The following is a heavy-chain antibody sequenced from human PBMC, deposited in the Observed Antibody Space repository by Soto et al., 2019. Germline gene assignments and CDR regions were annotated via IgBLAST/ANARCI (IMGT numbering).Heavy chain of an antibody. CDR2: MIYSGSS. CDR3: ARHPRDDYNYGGSGIFDY. D-gene: IGHD4-4*01. Sequence: QLQLQESGPGLVKPSETLSLTCSVPGGSISIRTFWWAWIRQPPGKGLGGIGDMIYSGSSYSSPSLKSRVTLSVDTSKNQLSLKLNSVTAADTAVYYCARHPRDDYNYGGSGIFDYWGQGTLVTVSS. J-gene: IGHJ4*02. CDR1: GGSISIRTFW. V-gene: IGHV4-39*01.